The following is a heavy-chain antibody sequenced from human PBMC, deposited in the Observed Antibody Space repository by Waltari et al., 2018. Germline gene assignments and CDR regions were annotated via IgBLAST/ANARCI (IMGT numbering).Heavy chain of an antibody. J-gene: IGHJ4*02. CDR2: VSDAGTIK. V-gene: IGHV3-30*18. CDR3: GKEYHSRGYHSFLDY. D-gene: IGHD3-22*01. CDR1: GFTFRTYG. Sequence: QVQLVESGGGVVQPGRSLRLSWAASGFTFRTYGLTWFRQTPGKGLEWMAVVSDAGTIKKYADFVKGRFTISRDNFQNTLYLQMDSLRPEDTAVYYCGKEYHSRGYHSFLDYWGQGTLVTVSS.